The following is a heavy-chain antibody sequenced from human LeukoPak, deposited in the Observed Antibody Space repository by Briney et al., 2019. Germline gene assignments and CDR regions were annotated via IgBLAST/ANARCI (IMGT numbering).Heavy chain of an antibody. D-gene: IGHD3-16*01. J-gene: IGHJ4*02. CDR3: AKASWVSSADAVL. CDR2: LRGDGST. CDR1: GLTFSSYA. V-gene: IGHV3-23*01. Sequence: GGSLRLSCVASGLTFSSYAMSWVRQAPARGLEWVASLRGDGSTFYADSVKGRFTLSRDESRNTVYLQLTYLRVEDTAVYYCAKASWVSSADAVLWGQGTPVTVSS.